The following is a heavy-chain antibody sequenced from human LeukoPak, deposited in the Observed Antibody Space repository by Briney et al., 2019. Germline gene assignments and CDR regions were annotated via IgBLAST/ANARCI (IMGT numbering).Heavy chain of an antibody. J-gene: IGHJ5*02. CDR3: ARGITMVRGVNFWFDP. Sequence: SETLSLTCTVSGGSISSGGYYWSWIRQPPGKGLEWIGYIYHSGSTYYNPSLKSRVTISVDRSKNQFSLKLSSVTAADTAVYYCARGITMVRGVNFWFDPWGQGTLVTVSS. CDR2: IYHSGST. D-gene: IGHD3-10*01. CDR1: GGSISSGGYY. V-gene: IGHV4-30-2*01.